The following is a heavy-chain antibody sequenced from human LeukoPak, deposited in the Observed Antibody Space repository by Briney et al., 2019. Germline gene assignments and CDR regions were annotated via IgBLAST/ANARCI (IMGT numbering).Heavy chain of an antibody. CDR1: GYTFTSYD. V-gene: IGHV1-8*01. CDR2: MNPNSGNT. CDR3: ARIGIRGFNYYYYYGMDV. J-gene: IGHJ6*02. D-gene: IGHD1-14*01. Sequence: GASVKVSCKASGYTFTSYDINWVRQATGQGLEWMGCMNPNSGNTGYAQKFQGRVTMTRNTSISTAYMEPSSLRSEDPAVYYCARIGIRGFNYYYYYGMDVWGQGTTVTVSS.